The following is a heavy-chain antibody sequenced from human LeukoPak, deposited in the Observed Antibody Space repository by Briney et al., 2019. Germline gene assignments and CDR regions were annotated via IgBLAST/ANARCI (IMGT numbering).Heavy chain of an antibody. CDR2: ISGNDDST. V-gene: IGHV3-23*01. CDR1: GFTFSRYP. D-gene: IGHD6-19*01. J-gene: IGHJ4*02. CDR3: AKDDSGGRA. Sequence: PGGSLRLSCAASGFTFSRYPMSWVRQAPGKGLEWVSTISGNDDSTYYADSVKGRFTISRDTSKNTLYVQMNSLRAEDTAIYYCAKDDSGGRAWGQGTLVTVSS.